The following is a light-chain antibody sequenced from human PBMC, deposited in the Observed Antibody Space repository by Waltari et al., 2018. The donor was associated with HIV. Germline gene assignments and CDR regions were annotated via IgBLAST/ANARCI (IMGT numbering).Light chain of an antibody. CDR2: EGS. CDR1: SSDVGSYNL. CDR3: CSYTGSSTRRPYV. Sequence: QSALTQPRSVSGSPGQSITISCTGTSSDVGSYNLVSWYQQHPGNAPKVMIYEGSKRPSWVSNRFSGSKSGNTASLTISGLQAEDEADYYCCSYTGSSTRRPYVFGTGTKVTVL. V-gene: IGLV2-23*01. J-gene: IGLJ1*01.